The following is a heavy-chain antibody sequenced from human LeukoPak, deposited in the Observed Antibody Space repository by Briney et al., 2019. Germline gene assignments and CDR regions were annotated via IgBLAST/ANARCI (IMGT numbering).Heavy chain of an antibody. D-gene: IGHD5-18*01. V-gene: IGHV1-18*01. CDR1: GYTFTSYG. Sequence: ASVKVSCKASGYTFTSYGLIWVRQAPGQGLEWMGWISAYNGNTNYAQKLQGRVTMTIDTSTTTAYLELRSLRSDDTAIYYCARQVDTVMALPDYWGQGTLVIVSS. CDR2: ISAYNGNT. J-gene: IGHJ4*02. CDR3: ARQVDTVMALPDY.